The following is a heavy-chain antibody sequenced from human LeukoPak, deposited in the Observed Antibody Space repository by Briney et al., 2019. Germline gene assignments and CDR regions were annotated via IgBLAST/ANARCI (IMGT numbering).Heavy chain of an antibody. CDR3: ARDAFAMGYYYGMDV. CDR1: GFTVSSNY. D-gene: IGHD2-2*01. V-gene: IGHV3-53*01. J-gene: IGHJ6*02. Sequence: GGSLRLSCAASGFTVSSNYMSWVRQAPGKGLEWVSVIYSGGSTYYADSVKGRFTIPRDNSKNTLYLQMNSLRAEDTAVYYCARDAFAMGYYYGMDVWGQGTTVTVSS. CDR2: IYSGGST.